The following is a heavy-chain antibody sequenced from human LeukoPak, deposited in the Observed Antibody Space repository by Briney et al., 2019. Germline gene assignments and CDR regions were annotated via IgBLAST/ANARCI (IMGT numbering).Heavy chain of an antibody. CDR1: GFTFSSYG. V-gene: IGHV3-30*18. CDR2: ISYDGSNK. CDR3: AKPRYSSSRSFDY. J-gene: IGHJ4*02. D-gene: IGHD6-13*01. Sequence: PGRSLRLSCAASGFTFSSYGLHWVRQAPGKGLEWVAVISYDGSNKYYADSVKGRFTISRDNSKNTLYLQMNSLRAEDTAVYYCAKPRYSSSRSFDYWGQGTLVTVSS.